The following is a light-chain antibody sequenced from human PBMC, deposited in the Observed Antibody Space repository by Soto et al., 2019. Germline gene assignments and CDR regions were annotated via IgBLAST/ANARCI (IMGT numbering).Light chain of an antibody. J-gene: IGLJ1*01. CDR1: RSYVGGYNY. CDR3: SSYTSSSTLV. CDR2: EVS. Sequence: QSALTQPASVSGSPGQSITISCTGTRSYVGGYNYVSWYQQHPGKASKLMIYEVSNRTSGVSNRFSGFKSGNSASLTISGPQAEDEADYYCSSYTSSSTLVFGTGTKLTVL. V-gene: IGLV2-14*01.